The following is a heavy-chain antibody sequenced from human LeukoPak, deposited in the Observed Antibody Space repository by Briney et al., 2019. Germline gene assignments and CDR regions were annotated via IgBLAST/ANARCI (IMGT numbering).Heavy chain of an antibody. V-gene: IGHV3-23*01. J-gene: IGHJ4*02. CDR3: AKEGVQASGDDW. Sequence: GGSLRLSCAASGFTFSSYAMSWVRQAPGKGPEWVSAISGSGVTTYYAVPVKGRLTISRDNSKNTVFSEMNNLRVEDTARYYCAKEGVQASGDDWWGQGTLVTVSS. D-gene: IGHD1-26*01. CDR2: ISGSGVTT. CDR1: GFTFSSYA.